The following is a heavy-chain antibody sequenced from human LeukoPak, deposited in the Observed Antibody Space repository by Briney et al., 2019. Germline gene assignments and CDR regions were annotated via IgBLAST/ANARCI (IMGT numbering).Heavy chain of an antibody. CDR2: IYSGGST. V-gene: IGHV3-53*01. J-gene: IGHJ6*03. Sequence: GGSLRLSCAASGFTVSSNYMSWARQAPGKGLEWVSVIYSGGSTYYADSVKGRFTISRDNSKNTLYLQMNSLRAEDTAVYYCARAYSGYYYYMDVWGKGTTVTVSS. D-gene: IGHD3-10*01. CDR3: ARAYSGYYYYMDV. CDR1: GFTVSSNY.